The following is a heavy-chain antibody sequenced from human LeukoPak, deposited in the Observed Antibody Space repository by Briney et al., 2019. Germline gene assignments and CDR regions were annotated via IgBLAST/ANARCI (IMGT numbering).Heavy chain of an antibody. CDR1: GYTLTELS. V-gene: IGHV1-24*01. CDR2: FDPEDGET. D-gene: IGHD4-17*01. Sequence: ASMKVSCKVSGYTLTELSMHWVRQAPGKGLEWMGGFDPEDGETIYAQKFQGRVTMTEDTSTDTAYMELSSLRSEDTAVYYCATDGPMTTGYGMDVWGQGTTVTVSS. CDR3: ATDGPMTTGYGMDV. J-gene: IGHJ6*02.